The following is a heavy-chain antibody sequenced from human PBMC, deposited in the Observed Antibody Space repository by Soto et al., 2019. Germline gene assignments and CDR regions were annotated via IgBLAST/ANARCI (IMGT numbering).Heavy chain of an antibody. CDR3: ARQPPLGYCSGGSCPTTYYFDY. CDR1: GGSISSYY. Sequence: WETLSLTCTVSGGSISSYYWSWIRQPPGKGLEWIGYIYYSGSTNYNPSLKSRVTISVDTSKNQFSLKLSSVTAADTAVYYCARQPPLGYCSGGSCPTTYYFDYWGQGTLVTVSS. D-gene: IGHD2-15*01. V-gene: IGHV4-59*01. J-gene: IGHJ4*02. CDR2: IYYSGST.